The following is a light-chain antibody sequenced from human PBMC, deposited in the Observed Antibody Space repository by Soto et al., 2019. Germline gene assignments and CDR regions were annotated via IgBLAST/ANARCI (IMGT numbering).Light chain of an antibody. CDR3: QQYGSSPIT. J-gene: IGKJ5*01. V-gene: IGKV3-20*01. CDR1: QSVTNNY. Sequence: LLTKSTGPLSLSPGERATLSCRASQSVTNNYLAWYQQKPGQAPRLLIDGASSRATGIPDRFSGSGSGTDFTLTISRLEPQDFAVYYCQQYGSSPITFGQGTRLEIK. CDR2: GAS.